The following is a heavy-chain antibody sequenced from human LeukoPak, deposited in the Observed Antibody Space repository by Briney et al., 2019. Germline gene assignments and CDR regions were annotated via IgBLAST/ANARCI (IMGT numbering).Heavy chain of an antibody. D-gene: IGHD3-16*01. Sequence: PSETLSLTCSVSGGSISSTSYYWSWIRQPPGKGLEWIGHIYDSGSTTYNPSLKSRVTMSVDTSKNQFSLNLSSVTAADTAVYYCARGRIGGPKAPFDYWGQGTLVTVSP. CDR1: GGSISSTSYY. J-gene: IGHJ4*02. V-gene: IGHV4-61*01. CDR2: IYDSGST. CDR3: ARGRIGGPKAPFDY.